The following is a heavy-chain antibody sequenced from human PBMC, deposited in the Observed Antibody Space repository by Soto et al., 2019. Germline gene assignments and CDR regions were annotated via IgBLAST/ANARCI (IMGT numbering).Heavy chain of an antibody. D-gene: IGHD2-21*01. CDR1: GGSISSGDYY. Sequence: SETLYLTCTVSGGSISSGDYYWSWIRQPPGKGLEWIGYIYYSGSTYYNPSLKSRVTISVDTSKNQFSLKLSSVTAADTAVYYCARDRGIVVVANYYYGMDVWGQGTTVTVSS. V-gene: IGHV4-30-4*01. CDR3: ARDRGIVVVANYYYGMDV. CDR2: IYYSGST. J-gene: IGHJ6*02.